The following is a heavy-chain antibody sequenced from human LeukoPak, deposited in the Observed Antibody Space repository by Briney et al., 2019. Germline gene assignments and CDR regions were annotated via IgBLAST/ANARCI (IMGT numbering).Heavy chain of an antibody. J-gene: IGHJ4*02. D-gene: IGHD1-26*01. Sequence: PSETLSLTCGVSGGSISGTNWWRWVRQPPGQGLEWIGEISLAGQTNYNPSLNGRVTMSLDKSSNQLSLHLTSVTAADTATYYCSRESGPFCPFGYWGQGTLVIVST. CDR2: ISLAGQT. V-gene: IGHV4/OR15-8*02. CDR3: SRESGPFCPFGY. CDR1: GGSISGTNW.